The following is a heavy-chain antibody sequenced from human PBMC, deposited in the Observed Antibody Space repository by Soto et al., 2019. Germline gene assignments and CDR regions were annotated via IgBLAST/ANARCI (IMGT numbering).Heavy chain of an antibody. Sequence: QVQLQESGPGLVKPSETLSLTCTVSGGSISNFYWPWIRQPPGKGLEWIGNVHYSGNTNYNPSLKSRVTTSVDTAKNQLSLNLSSVTAADTAVYYCARHKDAGSDRGGMDVWGQGTTVTVSS. CDR3: ARHKDAGSDRGGMDV. CDR2: VHYSGNT. D-gene: IGHD6-25*01. CDR1: GGSISNFY. J-gene: IGHJ6*02. V-gene: IGHV4-59*08.